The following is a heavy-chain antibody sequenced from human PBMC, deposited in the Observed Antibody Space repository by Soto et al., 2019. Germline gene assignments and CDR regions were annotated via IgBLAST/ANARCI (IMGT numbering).Heavy chain of an antibody. J-gene: IGHJ4*02. Sequence: SETLSLTCAVYGGSFSGYYWSWIRQPPGKGLEWIGEINHSGSTNYNPSLKSRVTISVDTSKNQFSLKLSSVTAADTAVYYCASLYPPLRGSSWLDDWGQGTLVTVAS. CDR1: GGSFSGYY. V-gene: IGHV4-34*01. D-gene: IGHD6-13*01. CDR3: ASLYPPLRGSSWLDD. CDR2: INHSGST.